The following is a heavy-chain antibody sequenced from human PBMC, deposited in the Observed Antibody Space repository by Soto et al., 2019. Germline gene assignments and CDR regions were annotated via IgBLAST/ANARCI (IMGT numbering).Heavy chain of an antibody. CDR3: SLTGYSSSWYWFDP. CDR1: GYTFTGYY. CDR2: INPNSGGT. D-gene: IGHD6-13*01. Sequence: ASVKVSCKASGYTFTGYYMHWVRQAPGQGLEWMGWINPNSGGTNYAQKFQGRVTMTRDTSISTAYMELSRLRSDDTAVYYCSLTGYSSSWYWFDPWGQGTLVTVYS. V-gene: IGHV1-2*02. J-gene: IGHJ5*02.